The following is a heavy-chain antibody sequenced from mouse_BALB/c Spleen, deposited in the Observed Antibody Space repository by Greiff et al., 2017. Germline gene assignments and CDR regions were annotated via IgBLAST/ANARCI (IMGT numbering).Heavy chain of an antibody. D-gene: IGHD2-4*01. J-gene: IGHJ4*01. CDR3: NPMITTSAMDY. V-gene: IGHV14-4*02. CDR2: IDPENGDT. CDR1: GFNIKDYY. Sequence: EVQLQQSGAELVRSGASVKLSCTASGFNIKDYYMHWVKQRPEQGLEWIGWIDPENGDTEYAPKFQGKATMTADTSSNTAYLQLSSLTSEDTAVYNSNPMITTSAMDYWGQGTSVAVSS.